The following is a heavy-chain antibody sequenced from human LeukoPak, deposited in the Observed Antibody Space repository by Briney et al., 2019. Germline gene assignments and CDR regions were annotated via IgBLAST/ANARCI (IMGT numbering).Heavy chain of an antibody. Sequence: PSETLSLTCTVSGGSISSYYWSWIRQPPGKGLEWIGYIYHSGSTYHNPSLKSRVTISVDRSKNQFSLKLSSVTAADTAVYYCARLYYYDSSGYYYSAFDIWGQGTMVTVSS. CDR1: GGSISSYY. CDR3: ARLYYYDSSGYYYSAFDI. D-gene: IGHD3-22*01. V-gene: IGHV4-59*12. CDR2: IYHSGST. J-gene: IGHJ3*02.